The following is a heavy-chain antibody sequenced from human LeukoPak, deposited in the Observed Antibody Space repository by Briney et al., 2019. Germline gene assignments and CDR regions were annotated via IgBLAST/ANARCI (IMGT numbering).Heavy chain of an antibody. CDR3: ARGFGGDSDY. CDR1: GGSFSSHY. V-gene: IGHV4-34*01. Sequence: SETLSLTCAVYGGSFSSHYWSWIRQPPGRGLEWIGEINHSGSTNYNPSLKSRVTISVDTSKNQFSLKLTSVTAADTAVYYCARGFGGDSDYWGQGTLVTVSS. J-gene: IGHJ4*02. D-gene: IGHD3-10*01. CDR2: INHSGST.